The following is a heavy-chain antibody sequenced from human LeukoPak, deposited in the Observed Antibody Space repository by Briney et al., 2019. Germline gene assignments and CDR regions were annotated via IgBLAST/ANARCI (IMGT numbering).Heavy chain of an antibody. CDR2: INPNSGGT. V-gene: IGHV1-2*04. J-gene: IGHJ6*03. D-gene: IGHD5-18*01. CDR3: ARVGYSYGYGLYYYYMDV. CDR1: GYTFTGYY. Sequence: ASVKVSCKASGYTFTGYYMHWVRQAPGQGLEWMGWINPNSGGTNYAQKFQGWVTMTRDTSISTAYMELSRLRSDDTAVYYCARVGYSYGYGLYYYYMDVWGKGTTVTVSS.